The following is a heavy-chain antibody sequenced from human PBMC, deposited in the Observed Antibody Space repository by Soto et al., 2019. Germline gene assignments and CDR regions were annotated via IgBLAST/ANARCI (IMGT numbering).Heavy chain of an antibody. J-gene: IGHJ6*02. D-gene: IGHD2-8*01. CDR2: ISGFNGDT. CDR3: ARDLYLNIGRSVIIYHYYGMDV. V-gene: IGHV1-18*01. CDR1: GYTFTSYG. Sequence: GPEVKKPGASVKVSCKASGYTFTSYGISWVRQAPGQGLEWMGWISGFNGDTEYAQNLQGRVTMTTDTSTRTSYMELWCLRSDVTSVYYCARDLYLNIGRSVIIYHYYGMDVWGQGATVSVSS.